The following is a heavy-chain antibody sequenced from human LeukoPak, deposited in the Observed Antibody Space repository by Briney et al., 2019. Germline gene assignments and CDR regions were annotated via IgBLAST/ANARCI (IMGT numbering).Heavy chain of an antibody. J-gene: IGHJ5*02. Sequence: SETLSLTCTVSGGSISSYYWSWIRQPPGKGLEWIGYIYYSGSTNYNPSLKSRVTISVDTSKNQFSLKLSSVAAADTAVCYCARLGPKRYYYILTGSGNKGFDPWGERALVTVSP. D-gene: IGHD3-9*01. CDR3: ARLGPKRYYYILTGSGNKGFDP. V-gene: IGHV4-59*08. CDR2: IYYSGST. CDR1: GGSISSYY.